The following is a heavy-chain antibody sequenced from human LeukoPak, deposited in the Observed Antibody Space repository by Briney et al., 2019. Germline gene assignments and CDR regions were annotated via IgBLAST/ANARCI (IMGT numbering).Heavy chain of an antibody. CDR1: GYTFTSYD. CDR3: AKAAAYDFDL. D-gene: IGHD2-2*01. J-gene: IGHJ2*01. V-gene: IGHV1-8*01. CDR2: MNPNSGNT. Sequence: ASVKVSCKASGYTFTSYDINWVRQATGQGLEWMGWMNPNSGNTGYAQKFQGRVTMNRNTSISTAYMELSSLRSDYTAVYYCAKAAAYDFDLWGRGTLVTVSS.